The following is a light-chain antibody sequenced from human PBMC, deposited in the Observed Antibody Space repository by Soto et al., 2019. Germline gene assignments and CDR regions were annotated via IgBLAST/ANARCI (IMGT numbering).Light chain of an antibody. J-gene: IGLJ1*01. Sequence: QSALAQPPSASGSPGQSVTISCTGTSSDVGGYNFVSWYQHFPGKAPKLIIYEITKRPSGVPDRFSGSKSGNTASLTVSGLQTDDEADYYCSSYGGSNNFVFGTGTKVTV. CDR3: SSYGGSNNFV. CDR1: SSDVGGYNF. CDR2: EIT. V-gene: IGLV2-8*01.